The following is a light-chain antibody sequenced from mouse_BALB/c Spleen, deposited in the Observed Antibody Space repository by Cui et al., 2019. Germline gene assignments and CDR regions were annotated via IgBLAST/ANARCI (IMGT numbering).Light chain of an antibody. Sequence: DIQTTQSPSSSSASLGERVSFTCRACQATSGYLSWLQQKPVGTIKLLMFAASTLGSGVPKRFSGSRSGSDYSLTISSLESEDFADYYCLQYASYPFTFGSGTKLEIK. CDR1: QATSGY. CDR3: LQYASYPFT. J-gene: IGKJ4*01. V-gene: IGKV9-124*01. CDR2: AAS.